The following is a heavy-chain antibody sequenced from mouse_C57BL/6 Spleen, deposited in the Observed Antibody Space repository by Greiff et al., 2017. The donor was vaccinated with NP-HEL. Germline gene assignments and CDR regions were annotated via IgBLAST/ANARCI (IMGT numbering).Heavy chain of an antibody. CDR3: ARKDWGHWYFDV. Sequence: QVQLQQPGAELVMPGASVKLSCKASGYTFTSYWMHWVKQRPGQGLEWIGEIDPSDSYTNYNQKFKGKSTLTVDKSSSTAYMQLSSLTSEDSAVYCCARKDWGHWYFDVWGTGTTVTVSS. CDR1: GYTFTSYW. D-gene: IGHD4-1*01. J-gene: IGHJ1*03. V-gene: IGHV1-69*01. CDR2: IDPSDSYT.